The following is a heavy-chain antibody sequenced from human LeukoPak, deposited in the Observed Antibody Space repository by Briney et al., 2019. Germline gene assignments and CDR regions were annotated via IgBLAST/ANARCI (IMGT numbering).Heavy chain of an antibody. CDR2: ISYDGSNK. J-gene: IGHJ6*02. V-gene: IGHV3-30*18. CDR1: GFTFSSYG. CDR3: AKQLYDFWSGYSFYYYYGMDV. D-gene: IGHD3-3*01. Sequence: GGSLRLYCAASGFTFSSYGMHWVRQAPGKGLEWVAVISYDGSNKYYADSVKGRFTISRDNSKNTLYLQMNSLRAEDTAVYYCAKQLYDFWSGYSFYYYYGMDVWGQGTTVTVSS.